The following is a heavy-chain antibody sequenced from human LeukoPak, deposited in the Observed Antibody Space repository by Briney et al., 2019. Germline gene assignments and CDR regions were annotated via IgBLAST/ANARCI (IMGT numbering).Heavy chain of an antibody. CDR3: ARGRSSGWFMGDYFDY. CDR2: INHSGST. CDR1: GGSFSGYY. V-gene: IGHV4-34*01. Sequence: SETLSLTRAVYGGSFSGYYWSWIRQPPGKGLEWIGEINHSGSTNYNPSLKSRVTISVDTSKNQFSLKLSSVTAADTAVYYCARGRSSGWFMGDYFDYWGQGTLVTVSS. J-gene: IGHJ4*02. D-gene: IGHD6-19*01.